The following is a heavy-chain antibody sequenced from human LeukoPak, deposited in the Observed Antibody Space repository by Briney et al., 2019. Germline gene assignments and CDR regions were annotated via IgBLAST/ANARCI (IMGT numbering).Heavy chain of an antibody. D-gene: IGHD3-3*01. Sequence: PSETLSLTCAVYGGSFSGYYWSWIRQPPGKGLEWIGEINHSGSTNYNPSLKSRVTISVDTSKNQFSLKLSSVTAADTAVYYCAGQDYDFWSGIDYWGQGTLVTVSS. V-gene: IGHV4-34*01. CDR3: AGQDYDFWSGIDY. CDR2: INHSGST. CDR1: GGSFSGYY. J-gene: IGHJ4*02.